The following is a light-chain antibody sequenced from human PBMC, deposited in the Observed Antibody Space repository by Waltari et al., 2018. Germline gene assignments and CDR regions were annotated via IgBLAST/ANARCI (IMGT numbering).Light chain of an antibody. CDR3: QQYGSSPRYT. Sequence: EIVLTQSPGTLSLSPGERVTLSCRASQTVISSYLAWYQQKPGQAPRLLIYETSSRATGIPDRFSCCRSGTAFTLTISSLEPEDSAVYYCQQYGSSPRYTFGQGTKLEIK. J-gene: IGKJ2*01. CDR2: ETS. CDR1: QTVISSY. V-gene: IGKV3-20*01.